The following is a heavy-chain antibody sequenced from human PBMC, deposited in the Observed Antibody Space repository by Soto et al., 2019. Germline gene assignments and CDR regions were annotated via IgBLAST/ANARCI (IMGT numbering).Heavy chain of an antibody. D-gene: IGHD3-22*01. CDR2: IYPGDSDT. CDR3: ARQNYYDSSGRGYYYYYYGMDV. CDR1: GYSFTTYW. Sequence: GESLKISCQGSGYSFTTYWIGWVRQMPGKGLEWMGIIYPGDSDTRYSPSFQGQVTISADKSISTAYLQWSSLKASDTAMYYCARQNYYDSSGRGYYYYYYGMDVWGQGTTVTVSS. J-gene: IGHJ6*02. V-gene: IGHV5-51*01.